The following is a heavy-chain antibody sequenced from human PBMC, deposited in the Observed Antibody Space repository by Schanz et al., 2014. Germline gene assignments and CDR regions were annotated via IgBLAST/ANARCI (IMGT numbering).Heavy chain of an antibody. CDR3: ARALFGSGHGDV. Sequence: QVQLVQSGAEVKKPGSSVKVSCKASGGTFSSSAFSWVRQAPGQGLEWMGWISANSGGTNYAQKFQGRVTMTRDTSISTAYMELSRLKSDDTAVYYCARALFGSGHGDVWGQGTTVTVSS. J-gene: IGHJ6*02. V-gene: IGHV1-2*02. D-gene: IGHD3-10*01. CDR1: GGTFSSSA. CDR2: ISANSGGT.